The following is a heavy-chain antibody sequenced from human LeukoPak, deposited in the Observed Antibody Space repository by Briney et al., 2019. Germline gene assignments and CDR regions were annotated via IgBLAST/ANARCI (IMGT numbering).Heavy chain of an antibody. D-gene: IGHD1-26*01. CDR1: GFTFSIYA. J-gene: IGHJ6*02. CDR2: ISGSGDST. V-gene: IGHV3-23*01. CDR3: AREVSGISGSYLGVYYYGMDV. Sequence: PGGSLRLSCAASGFTFSIYAMSWVRQAPGKGLEWVSGISGSGDSTYYADSVKGRLTISRDNSKNTLYVQMNSLRAEDTAVYYCAREVSGISGSYLGVYYYGMDVWGQGTTVTVSS.